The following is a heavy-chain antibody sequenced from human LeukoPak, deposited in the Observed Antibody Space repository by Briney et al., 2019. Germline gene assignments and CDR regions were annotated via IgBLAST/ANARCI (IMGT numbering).Heavy chain of an antibody. Sequence: GASVKVSCKASGGTFSSYGISWVRQAPGQGLEWMGGIIPIFGTTNYAQKFQGRVTITADESTSTAYMELSSLRSEDTAVYYCTREDGSGWYSDYWGQGTLVTVSS. CDR1: GGTFSSYG. V-gene: IGHV1-69*13. D-gene: IGHD6-19*01. J-gene: IGHJ4*02. CDR3: TREDGSGWYSDY. CDR2: IIPIFGTT.